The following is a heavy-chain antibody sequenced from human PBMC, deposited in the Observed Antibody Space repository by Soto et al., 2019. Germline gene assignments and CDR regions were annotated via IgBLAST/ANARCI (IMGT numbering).Heavy chain of an antibody. CDR1: GYAFIDYY. V-gene: IGHV1-2*02. J-gene: IGHJ5*02. Sequence: QVQLVQSGSEVKKPGASVKVSCKASGYAFIDYYIHWVRQAPGQGLEWMGWINPNSGGTNYAQKFQGRVTMTRDTSISIVSMDLSSLRSDDTAVYYCARAFCITITCYGWFAPWGQGTLVTVSS. D-gene: IGHD2-2*01. CDR2: INPNSGGT. CDR3: ARAFCITITCYGWFAP.